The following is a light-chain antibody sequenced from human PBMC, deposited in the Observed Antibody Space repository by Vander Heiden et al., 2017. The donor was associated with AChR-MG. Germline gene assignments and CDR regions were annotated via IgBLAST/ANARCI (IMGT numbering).Light chain of an antibody. CDR3: QQSDSTPLT. J-gene: IGKJ4*01. V-gene: IGKV1-39*01. CDR1: QNVSRY. CDR2: GAS. Sequence: DIQMTQSPSSLSASVGDRVTITCRSSQNVSRYVNWYQQKPGKAPNLVIYGASNVHSGVPSRFSGSGSETDFTVTISGLQPEDSAIYYCQQSDSTPLTFGGGTKVEIK.